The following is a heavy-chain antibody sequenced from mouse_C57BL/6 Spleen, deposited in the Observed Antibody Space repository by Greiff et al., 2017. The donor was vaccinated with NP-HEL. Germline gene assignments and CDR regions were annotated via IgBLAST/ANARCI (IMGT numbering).Heavy chain of an antibody. V-gene: IGHV1-82*01. CDR3: ARSTVVAPFDV. Sequence: QVQLQQSGPELVKPGASVKISCKASGYAFSSSWMNWVKQRPGKGLEWIGRIYPGDGDTNYNGKFKGKATLTADKSSSTAYMQLSSLTSEDSAVYFCARSTVVAPFDVWGTGTTVTVSS. CDR2: IYPGDGDT. D-gene: IGHD1-1*01. J-gene: IGHJ1*03. CDR1: GYAFSSSW.